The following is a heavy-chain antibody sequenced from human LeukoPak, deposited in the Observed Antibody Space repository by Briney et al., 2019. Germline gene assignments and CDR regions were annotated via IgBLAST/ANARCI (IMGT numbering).Heavy chain of an antibody. CDR3: AREGQLAGGAFDI. V-gene: IGHV3-21*01. Sequence: GGSLRLSCAASGFTFSSYSMNWVRQAPGKGLEWVSSISSSSSYIYYADSVKGRFTISRDNAKNSLYLQMNSLRAEDTAVYYCAREGQLAGGAFDIWGQGTMVTVSS. D-gene: IGHD6-6*01. CDR2: ISSSSSYI. J-gene: IGHJ3*02. CDR1: GFTFSSYS.